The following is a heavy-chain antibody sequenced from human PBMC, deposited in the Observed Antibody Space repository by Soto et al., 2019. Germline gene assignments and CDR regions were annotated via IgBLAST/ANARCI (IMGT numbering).Heavy chain of an antibody. CDR3: ARDSPYDYVWGSYLDY. CDR1: GFTFSSYG. J-gene: IGHJ4*02. D-gene: IGHD3-16*02. V-gene: IGHV3-33*01. CDR2: IWYDGSNK. Sequence: QVQLVESGGGVVQPGRSLRLSCAASGFTFSSYGMHWVRQAPGKGLEWVAVIWYDGSNKYYADSVKGRFTISRDNSKNTLYLQMNSLRAEDTAVYYCARDSPYDYVWGSYLDYWGQGTLVTVSS.